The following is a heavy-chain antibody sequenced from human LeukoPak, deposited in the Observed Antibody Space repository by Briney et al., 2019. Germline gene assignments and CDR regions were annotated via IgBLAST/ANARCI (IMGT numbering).Heavy chain of an antibody. D-gene: IGHD3-9*01. J-gene: IGHJ4*02. V-gene: IGHV3-33*01. Sequence: GRSLRLSCAASGFTFSSYGMHWVRQAPGKGLEWVAVIWYDGSNKYYADSVKGRFTISRDNSKNTLYLQMNSLRAEDTAVYYCARSRSYYDILTGYLYWGQGTLVTVSS. CDR2: IWYDGSNK. CDR1: GFTFSSYG. CDR3: ARSRSYYDILTGYLY.